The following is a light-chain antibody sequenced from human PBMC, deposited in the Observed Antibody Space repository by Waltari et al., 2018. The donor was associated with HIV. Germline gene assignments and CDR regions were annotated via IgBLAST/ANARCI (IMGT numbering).Light chain of an antibody. Sequence: QSALTQPRSVSGSPGQSVTISCTGASSDVGGYDYVSWYQHHPGKDPKLIIYHVTKRPSGVPDRFSGSKSGNTASLTISVLQAEDDADYYCCSYAGDSSYVFGTGTEVTV. CDR1: SSDVGGYDY. CDR3: CSYAGDSSYV. V-gene: IGLV2-11*01. CDR2: HVT. J-gene: IGLJ1*01.